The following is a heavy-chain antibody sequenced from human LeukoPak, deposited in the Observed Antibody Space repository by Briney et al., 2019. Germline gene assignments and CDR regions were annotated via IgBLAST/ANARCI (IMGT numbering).Heavy chain of an antibody. Sequence: SQTLSLTCTVSGGSISSGGYYWSWIRQPPGKGLKWIGYVYQSGSTYYNPSLKSRVTISVDRSKNQFSLKLSSVTAADTAVYYCARRVKVRPNCSSTSCHPRRPDYFDYWGQGTLVTVSS. CDR3: ARRVKVRPNCSSTSCHPRRPDYFDY. CDR2: VYQSGST. D-gene: IGHD2-2*01. J-gene: IGHJ4*02. V-gene: IGHV4-30-2*01. CDR1: GGSISSGGYY.